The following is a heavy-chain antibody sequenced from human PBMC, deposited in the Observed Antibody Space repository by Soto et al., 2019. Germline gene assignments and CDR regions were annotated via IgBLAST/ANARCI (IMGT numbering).Heavy chain of an antibody. CDR1: GYTFSDYY. D-gene: IGHD1-1*01. CDR3: AREPATARPEGVDF. CDR2: INPNSGGT. J-gene: IGHJ4*02. V-gene: IGHV1-2*02. Sequence: QVQLVQSGAEVRKPGASVKVSRKASGYTFSDYYIHWVRQAPGQGLEWMGWINPNSGGTKYAPKFQGGVTMTRDTSITTAYMELSRLRSGDTAVYYCAREPATARPEGVDFWGQGTLVTVSS.